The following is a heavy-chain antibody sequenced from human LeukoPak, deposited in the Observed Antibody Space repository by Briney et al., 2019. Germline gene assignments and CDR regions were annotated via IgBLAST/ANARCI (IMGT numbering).Heavy chain of an antibody. CDR2: TRNKANSYTT. CDR3: AREDYDDSGAWYFDL. J-gene: IGHJ2*01. V-gene: IGHV3-72*01. CDR1: GFTFSDHY. D-gene: IGHD3-3*01. Sequence: GGSLRLSCAASGFTFSDHYMDWVRQAPGKGLEWVGRTRNKANSYTTEYAASVKGRFTISRDDSKNSLYLQMNSLRAEDTAVYYCAREDYDDSGAWYFDLWGRGTLVTVSS.